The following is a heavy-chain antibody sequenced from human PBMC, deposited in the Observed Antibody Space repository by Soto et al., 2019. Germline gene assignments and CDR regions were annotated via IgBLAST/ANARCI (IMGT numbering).Heavy chain of an antibody. Sequence: GGSLRLSCAASGFTFSSYAMSWVRQAPGKGLEWVSASSGSGGSTYYADSVKGRFTISRDNSKNTVYLQMNSLRAEDTDVYSCANVWEVYCRGGSCLPDYWGQGTLVTVSS. V-gene: IGHV3-23*01. J-gene: IGHJ4*02. CDR1: GFTFSSYA. CDR2: SSGSGGST. CDR3: ANVWEVYCRGGSCLPDY. D-gene: IGHD2-15*01.